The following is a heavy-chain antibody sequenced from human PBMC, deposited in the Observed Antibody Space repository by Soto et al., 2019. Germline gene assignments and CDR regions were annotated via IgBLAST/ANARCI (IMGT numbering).Heavy chain of an antibody. D-gene: IGHD3-16*01. CDR1: GGTFSSYA. V-gene: IGHV1-69*13. Sequence: SVKVSCKASGGTFSSYAISWVLQAPGQGLEWMGGIIPIFGTANYAQKFQGRVTITADESTSTAYMELSSLRSEDTAVYYCARSDLITHDAFDIWGQGTMVTVSS. CDR2: IIPIFGTA. J-gene: IGHJ3*02. CDR3: ARSDLITHDAFDI.